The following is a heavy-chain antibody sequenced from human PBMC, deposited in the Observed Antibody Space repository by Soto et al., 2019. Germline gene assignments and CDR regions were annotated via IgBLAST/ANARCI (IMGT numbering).Heavy chain of an antibody. D-gene: IGHD2-2*01. J-gene: IGHJ5*02. CDR2: IYYSGST. CDR1: GGSISSGDYY. V-gene: IGHV4-30-4*01. Sequence: QVQLQESGPGLVKPSQTLSLTCTVSGGSISSGDYYWSWSRQPPGKGLEWIGYIYYSGSTYYNPSLKSRVTISVDTSKNQFPLKLSSVTAADTAVYYCARATIVLVPAAMVSHWFDPWGQGTLVTVSS. CDR3: ARATIVLVPAAMVSHWFDP.